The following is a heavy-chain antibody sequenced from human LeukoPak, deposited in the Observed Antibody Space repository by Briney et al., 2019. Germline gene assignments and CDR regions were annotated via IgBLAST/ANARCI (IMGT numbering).Heavy chain of an antibody. Sequence: GGSLRLSCAASGFTFSSYYMSWVRQAPGRGLEWVASIKKDGTEKYSVDSVKGRFTISRDSAENSLYLQMDSLRVEDTAVYYCARDPSGSSSWVRFDYWGQGTLVTVSS. CDR3: ARDPSGSSSWVRFDY. CDR2: IKKDGTEK. V-gene: IGHV3-7*01. CDR1: GFTFSSYY. J-gene: IGHJ4*02. D-gene: IGHD6-13*01.